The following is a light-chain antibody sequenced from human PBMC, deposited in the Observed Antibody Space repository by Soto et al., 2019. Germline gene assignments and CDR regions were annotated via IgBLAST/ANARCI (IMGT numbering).Light chain of an antibody. Sequence: EVVLTQSPATLSLSPGDRATLSCRASESVSNYLAWYHQKPGQPPSLLIYDVSSRATAIPARFSGSGSGAXXXXXXXSLEPEDFAVYYCQQRSDWPFTFGPGTKVDI. CDR2: DVS. V-gene: IGKV3-11*01. J-gene: IGKJ3*01. CDR1: ESVSNY. CDR3: QQRSDWPFT.